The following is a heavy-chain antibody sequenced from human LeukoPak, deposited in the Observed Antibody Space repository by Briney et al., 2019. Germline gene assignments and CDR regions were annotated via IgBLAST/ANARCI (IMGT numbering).Heavy chain of an antibody. CDR2: ISSSSSYI. V-gene: IGHV3-21*01. Sequence: GGSLRLSCAASGFTFSSYSMNWVRQAPGKGLEWVSSISSSSSYIYYADSVKGRFTISRDNAKNSLYLQMNSLRAEDTAVYYCARDRGPFYSSGYYYLFDCWGQGTLVTVSS. CDR3: ARDRGPFYSSGYYYLFDC. CDR1: GFTFSSYS. J-gene: IGHJ4*02. D-gene: IGHD3-22*01.